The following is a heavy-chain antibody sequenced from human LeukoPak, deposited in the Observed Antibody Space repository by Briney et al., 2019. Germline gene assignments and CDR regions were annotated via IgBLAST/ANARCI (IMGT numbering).Heavy chain of an antibody. CDR2: IRSKAYGGTT. CDR3: TRGEDYGDLFDY. CDR1: GFTFGDYA. D-gene: IGHD4-17*01. Sequence: GGSLRLSCTASGFTFGDYAMSWVRQAPGKGLEWVGFIRSKAYGGTTEYAASVKGRFTISRGDSKSIAYLQMNCLKTEDTAVYYCTRGEDYGDLFDYWGQGTLVTVSS. V-gene: IGHV3-49*04. J-gene: IGHJ4*02.